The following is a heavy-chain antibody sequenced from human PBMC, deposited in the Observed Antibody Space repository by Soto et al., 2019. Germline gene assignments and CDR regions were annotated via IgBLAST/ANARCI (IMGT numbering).Heavy chain of an antibody. CDR1: GGTFSSYT. D-gene: IGHD4-17*01. CDR3: ARHYGDYAKIAFDY. V-gene: IGHV1-18*01. CDR2: ISAYNGNT. Sequence: ASVKVSCKASGGTFSSYTISWVRQAPGQGLEWMGWISAYNGNTNYAQKLQGRVTMTTDTSTSTAYMELRSLKSDDTAVYYCARHYGDYAKIAFDYWGQGTLVTVSS. J-gene: IGHJ4*02.